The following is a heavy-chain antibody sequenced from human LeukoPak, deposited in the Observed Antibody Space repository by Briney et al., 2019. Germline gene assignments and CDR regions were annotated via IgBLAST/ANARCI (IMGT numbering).Heavy chain of an antibody. V-gene: IGHV3-21*01. J-gene: IGHJ5*02. CDR1: GFTFNTYG. CDR2: ISGSSSYI. D-gene: IGHD3-16*01. Sequence: GGSLRLSCAASGFTFNTYGMHWVRQAPGKGLEWVSSISGSSSYIFYADSVKGRFTISRDNAKNSLYLQMNSLSAEDTAVYYCARGGGGLNWFDPWGQGTLVTVSS. CDR3: ARGGGGLNWFDP.